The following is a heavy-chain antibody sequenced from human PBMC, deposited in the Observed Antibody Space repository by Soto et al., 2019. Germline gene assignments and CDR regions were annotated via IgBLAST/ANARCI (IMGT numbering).Heavy chain of an antibody. Sequence: PGGSLRLSCAASGFTFSSYGMHWVRQAPGKGLEWVAVISYDGSNKYYVDSVKGRFTISRDNAKNSLYLQMNSLRAEDTAVYYCARETEPSYYDSSGYSYWGQGTLVTVSS. D-gene: IGHD3-22*01. CDR1: GFTFSSYG. J-gene: IGHJ4*02. CDR3: ARETEPSYYDSSGYSY. CDR2: ISYDGSNK. V-gene: IGHV3-30*03.